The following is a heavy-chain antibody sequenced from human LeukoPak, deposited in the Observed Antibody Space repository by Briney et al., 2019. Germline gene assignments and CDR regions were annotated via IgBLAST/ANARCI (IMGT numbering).Heavy chain of an antibody. J-gene: IGHJ4*02. V-gene: IGHV4-59*12. Sequence: SETLSLTCTVSGGSMTNYYWSWIRQPPGKGLEWIGNIYYSGSTYYNPSLKSRVTISVDTSKNQFSLKLSSVTAADTAVYYCARSSGWYFDYWGQGTLVTVSS. CDR3: ARSSGWYFDY. CDR2: IYYSGST. CDR1: GGSMTNYY. D-gene: IGHD6-19*01.